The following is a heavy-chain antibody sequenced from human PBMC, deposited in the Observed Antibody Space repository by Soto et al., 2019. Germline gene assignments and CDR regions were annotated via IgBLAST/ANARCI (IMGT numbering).Heavy chain of an antibody. V-gene: IGHV3-23*01. CDR3: AKTVSVAYYGELRYYFDY. D-gene: IGHD4-17*01. CDR1: GFTFSSYA. J-gene: IGHJ4*02. Sequence: PGGSLRLSCAASGFTFSSYAMSWVRQAPGKGLEWVSAISGSGGSTYYADSVKGRFTISRDNSKNTLYLQMNSLRAEDTAVYYCAKTVSVAYYGELRYYFDYWGQGTLVTVSS. CDR2: ISGSGGST.